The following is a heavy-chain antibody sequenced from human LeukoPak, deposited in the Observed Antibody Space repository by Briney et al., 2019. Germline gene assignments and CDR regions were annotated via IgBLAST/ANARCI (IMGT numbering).Heavy chain of an antibody. J-gene: IGHJ4*02. V-gene: IGHV3-21*04. CDR2: ISSSSRDI. Sequence: SGGSLRLSCAASGFTFSSYTMNWVRQAPGKGLEWVAAISSSSRDIFYADSVKGRFSISRDNAKNSLYLQMNSLRAEDTALYYCARGTSDARYYFDYWGQGILVTVSS. CDR1: GFTFSSYT. CDR3: ARGTSDARYYFDY. D-gene: IGHD1-1*01.